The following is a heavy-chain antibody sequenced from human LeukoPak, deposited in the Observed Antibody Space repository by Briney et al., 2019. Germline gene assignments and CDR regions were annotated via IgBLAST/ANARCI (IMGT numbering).Heavy chain of an antibody. V-gene: IGHV1-46*01. CDR1: GYTLTELS. D-gene: IGHD4-17*01. Sequence: ASVKVSCKVSGYTLTELSMHWVRQAPGKGLEWMGIINPSGGSTSYAQKLQGRVTMTTDTSTSTAYMELRSLRSDDTAVYYCARDSLDYGDFFDYWGQGTLVTVSS. CDR3: ARDSLDYGDFFDY. CDR2: INPSGGST. J-gene: IGHJ4*02.